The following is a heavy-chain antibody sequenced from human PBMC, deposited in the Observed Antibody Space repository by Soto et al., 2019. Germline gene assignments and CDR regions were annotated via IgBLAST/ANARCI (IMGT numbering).Heavy chain of an antibody. CDR2: SYRCGRT. CDR3: ARGVGDYDPLVYC. D-gene: IGHD4-17*01. Sequence: EGQLVEAGGGLAQPGGPLRIFCTASGLSVSDNYISLVRQAPGKGLEWVSRSYRCGRTNYAESVKARLTISTDNWKNRVYLKINSLRDEDTAVNDCARGVGDYDPLVYCWSEGTLVSASS. CDR1: GLSVSDNY. J-gene: IGHJ4*02. V-gene: IGHV3-66*01.